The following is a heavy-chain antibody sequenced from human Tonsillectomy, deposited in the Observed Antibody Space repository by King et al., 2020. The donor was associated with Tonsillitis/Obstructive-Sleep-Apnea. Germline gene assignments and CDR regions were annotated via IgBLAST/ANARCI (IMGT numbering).Heavy chain of an antibody. Sequence: VQLVXSGGGVVQPGRXLXLSCAXSGFTFSIYAMHWVRQAPGXGLEXVTIXSYDGSNKYYAXXVKGRFTXXRDNSXXTLYLQRNXLRAEDTAVYYCAXXXXXGXXFXXXGQXXLXTXXS. CDR3: AXXXXXGXXFXX. V-gene: IGHV3-30*04. D-gene: IGHD4-17*01. CDR1: GFTFSIYA. CDR2: XSYDGSNK. J-gene: IGHJ4*02.